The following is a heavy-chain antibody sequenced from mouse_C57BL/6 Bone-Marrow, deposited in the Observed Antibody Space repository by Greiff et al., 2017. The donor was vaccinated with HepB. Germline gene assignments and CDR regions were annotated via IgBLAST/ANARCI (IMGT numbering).Heavy chain of an antibody. J-gene: IGHJ3*01. CDR1: GFTFSDYG. CDR3: ARNHPAWVAY. CDR2: ISSGSSPI. V-gene: IGHV5-17*01. Sequence: EVMLVESGGGLVKPGGSLKLSCAASGFTFSDYGMHWVRQAPEKGLEWVAYISSGSSPIYYADTVKGRFTISRDNAKNTLFLQMTSLRSEDTAMYYCARNHPAWVAYWGQGTLVTVSA.